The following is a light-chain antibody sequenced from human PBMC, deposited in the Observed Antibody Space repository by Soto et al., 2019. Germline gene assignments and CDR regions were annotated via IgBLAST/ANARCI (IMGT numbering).Light chain of an antibody. Sequence: QSDLTQPPSASGSPGQSVTISCTGTSSDVGRYKYVSWYQQYPGKVPKLIIYEVSKRPSGVPDRFSGSKSGNTASLTVSGLQAEDEADYYCSSYAGSNTDYVFGTGTKLTVL. J-gene: IGLJ1*01. CDR1: SSDVGRYKY. V-gene: IGLV2-8*01. CDR3: SSYAGSNTDYV. CDR2: EVS.